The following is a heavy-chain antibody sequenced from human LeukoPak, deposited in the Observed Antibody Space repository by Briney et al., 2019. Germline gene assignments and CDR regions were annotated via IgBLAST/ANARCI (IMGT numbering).Heavy chain of an antibody. J-gene: IGHJ3*02. CDR3: ARARHYYDSSGYSDAFDI. V-gene: IGHV3-20*04. Sequence: GGSLRLSCAASGFTFDDYGMSWVRQAPGKGLEWVSGINWNGGSTGYADSVKGRFTISRDNAKNSLYLQMNSLRAEDTALYYCARARHYYDSSGYSDAFDIWGQGTMVTVSS. CDR2: INWNGGST. D-gene: IGHD3-22*01. CDR1: GFTFDDYG.